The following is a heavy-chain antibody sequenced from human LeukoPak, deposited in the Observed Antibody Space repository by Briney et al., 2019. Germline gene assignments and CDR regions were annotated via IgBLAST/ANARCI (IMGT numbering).Heavy chain of an antibody. Sequence: SVKVSCKASGGTFTSYAISWVRQAPGQGLEWMGGIIPIFGTANYAQKFQGRVTITTDESTSTAYMELSSLRSEDMAVSYCAAGKLLWFGELSSGTFDYWGQGTLVTVSS. J-gene: IGHJ4*02. V-gene: IGHV1-69*05. CDR3: AAGKLLWFGELSSGTFDY. CDR2: IIPIFGTA. D-gene: IGHD3-10*01. CDR1: GGTFTSYA.